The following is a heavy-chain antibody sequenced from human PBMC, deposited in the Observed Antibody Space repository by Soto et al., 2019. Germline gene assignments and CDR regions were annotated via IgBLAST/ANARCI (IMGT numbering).Heavy chain of an antibody. J-gene: IGHJ4*02. Sequence: PGGSLRLSCAASGFTFSSYGMHWVRQAPGKGLEWVAVISYDGSNKYYADSVKGRFTISRDNSKNTLYLQMNSLRAEDTVVYYCAKTSLYSSSWYGSGNDYWGQGTLVTVSS. CDR3: AKTSLYSSSWYGSGNDY. CDR1: GFTFSSYG. D-gene: IGHD6-13*01. CDR2: ISYDGSNK. V-gene: IGHV3-30*18.